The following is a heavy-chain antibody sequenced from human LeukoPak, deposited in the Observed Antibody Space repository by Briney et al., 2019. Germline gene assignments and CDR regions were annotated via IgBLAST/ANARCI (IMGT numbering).Heavy chain of an antibody. CDR2: IYYSGTT. J-gene: IGHJ4*02. V-gene: IGHV4-59*01. CDR1: GGSISGYF. Sequence: SETLSLTCTVSGGSISGYFWNWIRQPPGKGLEWIGYIYYSGTTDYSPSLKSRVTMSVDTSKNQFSLNLNSVTAADTAVYYCARMGAIAGASANPDHWGQGTLVTVSS. D-gene: IGHD6-13*01. CDR3: ARMGAIAGASANPDH.